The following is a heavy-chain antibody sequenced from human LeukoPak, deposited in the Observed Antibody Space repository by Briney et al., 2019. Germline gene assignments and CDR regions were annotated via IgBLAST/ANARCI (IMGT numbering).Heavy chain of an antibody. CDR2: IIPILGIA. CDR1: GGTFSSYA. J-gene: IGHJ6*02. CDR3: AREAPHYSSGWYVKGEDYCYGMDV. D-gene: IGHD6-19*01. Sequence: GASVKVSCKASGGTFSSYAISWVRQAPGQGLEWMGRIIPILGIANYAQKFQGRVTITADKSTSTAYMELSSLRSEDTAVYYCAREAPHYSSGWYVKGEDYCYGMDVWGQGTTVAVSS. V-gene: IGHV1-69*04.